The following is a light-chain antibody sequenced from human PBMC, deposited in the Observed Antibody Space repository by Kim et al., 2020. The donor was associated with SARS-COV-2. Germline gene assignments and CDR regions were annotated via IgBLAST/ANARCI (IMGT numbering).Light chain of an antibody. CDR3: QQYTDWPLT. J-gene: IGKJ4*01. CDR2: GAS. V-gene: IGKV3D-15*01. Sequence: SPGERATLSCRASQSVSSSYLAWYQQKPGQAPRLLIYGASSRATGIPDRFSGSGSGTEFTLTISSLQSEDFAVYYCQQYTDWPLTFGGGTKVDIK. CDR1: QSVSSSY.